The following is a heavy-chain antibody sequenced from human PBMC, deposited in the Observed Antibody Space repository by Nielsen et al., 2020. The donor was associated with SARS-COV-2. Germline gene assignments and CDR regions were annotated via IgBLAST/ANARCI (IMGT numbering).Heavy chain of an antibody. CDR3: ARNAPRRYYFDY. Sequence: SETLSLTCAVYGGSFSGYYWSWIRQHPGKGLEWIGYIYYSGSTYYNPSLKSRVTISVDTSKNQFSLKLSSVTAADTAVYYCARNAPRRYYFDYWGQGTLVTVSS. J-gene: IGHJ4*02. CDR1: GGSFSGYY. V-gene: IGHV4-31*11. CDR2: IYYSGST. D-gene: IGHD2-2*01.